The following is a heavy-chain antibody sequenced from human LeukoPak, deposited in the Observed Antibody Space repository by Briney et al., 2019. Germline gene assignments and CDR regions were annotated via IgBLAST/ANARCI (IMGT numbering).Heavy chain of an antibody. CDR2: IYYSGST. D-gene: IGHD6-19*01. J-gene: IGHJ3*02. Sequence: PSETLSLTCTVSGGSISSYYWCWIRLPPGKGLGWIGYIYYSGSTNYNPSHKSRVTISVDTSKNQFSLKLSSVTAADTAVYYCARQRLDSSGWYPHAFDIWGQGTMVTVSS. CDR3: ARQRLDSSGWYPHAFDI. CDR1: GGSISSYY. V-gene: IGHV4-59*08.